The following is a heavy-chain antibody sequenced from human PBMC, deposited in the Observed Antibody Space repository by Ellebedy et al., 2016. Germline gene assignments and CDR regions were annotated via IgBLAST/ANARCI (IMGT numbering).Heavy chain of an antibody. CDR3: RQGHYADY. J-gene: IGHJ4*02. CDR1: GLPFSTFF. V-gene: IGHV3-23*01. D-gene: IGHD2-2*01. CDR2: ISANGDKR. Sequence: GGSLRLSXAVSGLPFSTFFMSWVRQAPGKGLEWVATISANGDKRDLADSVQGRFTISSDNFRNTLHLQMNNLRGEDTAVYYCRQGHYADYWGQGTLVTVSS.